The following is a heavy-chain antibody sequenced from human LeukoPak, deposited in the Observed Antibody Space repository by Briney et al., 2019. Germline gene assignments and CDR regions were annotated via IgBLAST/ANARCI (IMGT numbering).Heavy chain of an antibody. D-gene: IGHD2-15*01. CDR3: AKLACSGGSCYVVNYFDY. J-gene: IGHJ4*02. CDR1: GFTFSSYA. CDR2: ISDSGGST. V-gene: IGHV3-23*01. Sequence: GGSLRLSCAASGFTFSSYAMSWVRQAPGKGLEWVSAISDSGGSTYYADSVKGRFTISRDNSKNTLYLQMNSLRAEDTAVYYCAKLACSGGSCYVVNYFDYWGQGTLVTVSS.